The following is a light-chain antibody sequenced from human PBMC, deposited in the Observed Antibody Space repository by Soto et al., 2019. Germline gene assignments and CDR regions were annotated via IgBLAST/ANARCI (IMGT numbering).Light chain of an antibody. CDR2: DVS. V-gene: IGLV2-14*01. Sequence: QPVLTQPASVSGFPGQSITISCTGTSSDVGGYNYVSWYQQHPGKAPKLMIYDVSNRPSGVSNRFSGSKSGNTASLTISGLQAEDEADYYCSSYTSSSTLEVFGGGTKLTVL. J-gene: IGLJ2*01. CDR1: SSDVGGYNY. CDR3: SSYTSSSTLEV.